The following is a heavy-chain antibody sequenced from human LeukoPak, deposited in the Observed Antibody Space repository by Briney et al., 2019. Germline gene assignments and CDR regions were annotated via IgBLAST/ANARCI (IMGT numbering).Heavy chain of an antibody. CDR3: ARDRQQLVGEDYYYYYYMDV. J-gene: IGHJ6*03. CDR1: GFTFSSYW. V-gene: IGHV3-74*01. CDR2: IEGDGSTT. D-gene: IGHD6-13*01. Sequence: PGGSLRLSCAASGFTFSSYWMHWVRQAPGKGLVWVSRIEGDGSTTNYADSVKGRFTISRDNAKNTVYLQMNSLRAEDTAVYYCARDRQQLVGEDYYYYYYMDVWGKGTTVTISS.